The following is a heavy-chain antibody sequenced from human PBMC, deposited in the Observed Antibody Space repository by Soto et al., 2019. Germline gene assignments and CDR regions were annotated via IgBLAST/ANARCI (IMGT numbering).Heavy chain of an antibody. CDR3: TTLHLHYDFWSGYYKGDYYYYMDV. V-gene: IGHV3-73*01. D-gene: IGHD3-3*01. J-gene: IGHJ6*03. CDR2: IRSKANSYAT. CDR1: GFTFSGSA. Sequence: EVQLVESGGGLVQPGGSLKLSCAASGFTFSGSAMHWVRQASGKGLEWVGRIRSKANSYATAYAASVKGRFTISRDDSKNTEYLQMNSLKTEDTDVYYCTTLHLHYDFWSGYYKGDYYYYMDVWGKGTTVTVSS.